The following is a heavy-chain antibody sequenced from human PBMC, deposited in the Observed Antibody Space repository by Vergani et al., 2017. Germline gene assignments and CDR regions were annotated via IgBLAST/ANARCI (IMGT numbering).Heavy chain of an antibody. V-gene: IGHV3-30*02. CDR1: EFIFSNYG. Sequence: QVQLVESGGGVVQPGGSLRLSCAASEFIFSNYGMHWVRQAPGKGLEWVAFIRYDGINKYYADSVKGRFTISRDNSKNTLYLQMNSLRAEDTAVYYCAKDVYYGSGLYYFDDWGQGTLVTVSS. CDR2: IRYDGINK. D-gene: IGHD3-10*01. CDR3: AKDVYYGSGLYYFDD. J-gene: IGHJ4*02.